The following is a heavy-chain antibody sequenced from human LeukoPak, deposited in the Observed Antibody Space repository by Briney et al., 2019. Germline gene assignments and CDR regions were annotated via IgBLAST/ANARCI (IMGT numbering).Heavy chain of an antibody. D-gene: IGHD5-12*01. CDR1: GFTFSSYS. CDR2: ISSSSSYI. CDR3: ARGAGGYTTTPDY. J-gene: IGHJ4*02. V-gene: IGHV3-21*01. Sequence: PGGSLRLSCAASGFTFSSYSMNWVRQAPGKGLEWVSSISSSSSYIYYADSVKGRFTISRDNAKNSLYLQMNSLRAEDTAVYYCARGAGGYTTTPDYWGQGTLVTVSS.